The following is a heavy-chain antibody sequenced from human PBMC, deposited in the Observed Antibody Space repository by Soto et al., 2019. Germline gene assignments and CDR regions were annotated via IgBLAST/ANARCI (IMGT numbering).Heavy chain of an antibody. CDR3: GRGSSGWYSEVDF. J-gene: IGHJ4*02. CDR2: IGTTGDP. D-gene: IGHD6-19*01. CDR1: GFTFSNYD. V-gene: IGHV3-13*05. Sequence: GGSLRLSCAASGFTFSNYDMHWVRQTTGEGLEWDSAIGTTGDPYYPGSVKGRFTISRDNAKNSLYLQMNSLTVEDTGVYFCGRGSSGWYSEVDFWGQGTLVTVSS.